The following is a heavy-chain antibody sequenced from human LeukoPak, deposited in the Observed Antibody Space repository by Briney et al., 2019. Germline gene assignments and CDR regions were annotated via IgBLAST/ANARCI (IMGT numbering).Heavy chain of an antibody. D-gene: IGHD2-2*01. Sequence: ASVKVSCKASGFTFTSSAVQWVRQARGQRLEWIGWIVVGSGNTNYAQKFQERVTITRDMSTSTAYMELSSLRAEDTAVYYCAKKESRYCSSTSCLIGMDVWGQGTTVTVSS. CDR2: IVVGSGNT. J-gene: IGHJ6*02. V-gene: IGHV1-58*01. CDR1: GFTFTSSA. CDR3: AKKESRYCSSTSCLIGMDV.